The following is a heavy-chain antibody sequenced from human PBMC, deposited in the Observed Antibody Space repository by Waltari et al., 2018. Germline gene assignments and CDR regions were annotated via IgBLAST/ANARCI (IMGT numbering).Heavy chain of an antibody. V-gene: IGHV4-39*07. Sequence: QLQLQESGPGAVKPSETLSLTCTVSGGSISISSNYWDWIRQPPGKGLEWIGSIYYNGRTYYNSSRKTRVSMSVDTSRNQFSLNLNSVTAADTAVYYCARGGAPDGWFDPWGQGTLVNVSS. CDR1: GGSISISSNY. J-gene: IGHJ5*02. CDR3: ARGGAPDGWFDP. CDR2: IYYNGRT.